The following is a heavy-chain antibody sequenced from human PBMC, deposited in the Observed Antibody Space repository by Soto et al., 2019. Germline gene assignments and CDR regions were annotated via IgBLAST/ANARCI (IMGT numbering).Heavy chain of an antibody. Sequence: SETLSLTCAAYGGSFSGYYWSWIRKPPGKGLEWIGEINHSGSTNYNPSLKSRFTISRDNSKNTLYLQMNSLRAEDTAVYYCARALRDYGDYDYYYYGMDVWGQGTTVTV. CDR3: ARALRDYGDYDYYYYGMDV. J-gene: IGHJ6*02. CDR2: INHSGST. D-gene: IGHD4-17*01. V-gene: IGHV4-34*01. CDR1: GGSFSGYY.